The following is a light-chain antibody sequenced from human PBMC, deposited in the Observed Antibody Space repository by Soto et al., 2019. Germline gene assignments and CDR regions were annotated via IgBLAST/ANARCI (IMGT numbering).Light chain of an antibody. V-gene: IGKV1-8*01. J-gene: IGKJ1*01. CDR2: AAS. CDR3: QQYYSYPRT. CDR1: QGISSY. Sequence: AILVTQSPSSFSASPGDRVTITCRASQGISSYLAWYQQKPGKAPKLLIYAASTLQSGVPSRFSGSGSGTDFTLTISCLQSEDFATYYCQQYYSYPRTFGQGTKVDI.